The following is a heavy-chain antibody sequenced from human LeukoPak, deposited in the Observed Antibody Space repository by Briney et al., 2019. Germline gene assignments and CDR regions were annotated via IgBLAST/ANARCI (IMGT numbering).Heavy chain of an antibody. CDR2: ISAYNGNT. V-gene: IGHV1-18*04. D-gene: IGHD6-19*01. CDR1: GYTFTSYG. Sequence: ASVKVSCKASGYTFTSYGISWVGQAPGQGVKWMGWISAYNGNTNYAQKLQGRVTMTTDTSTSTAYMELRSLRSDDTAVYYCARSLTGSGWPFYFDYWGQGTLVTVSS. CDR3: ARSLTGSGWPFYFDY. J-gene: IGHJ4*02.